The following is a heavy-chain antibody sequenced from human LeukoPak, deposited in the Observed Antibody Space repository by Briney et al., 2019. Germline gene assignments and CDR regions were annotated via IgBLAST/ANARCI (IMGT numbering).Heavy chain of an antibody. D-gene: IGHD3-3*01. V-gene: IGHV3-23*01. CDR1: GFTFSSYA. Sequence: GGSLRLSCAASGFTFSSYAMSWVRQAPGKGLEWVSAISGSGGSTYYADSVKGRFTISRDNSKNTLYLQMNSLRAEDTAVYYCAKGTDSYDFGSGYYTTIDYWGQGTLVTVSS. CDR3: AKGTDSYDFGSGYYTTIDY. J-gene: IGHJ4*02. CDR2: ISGSGGST.